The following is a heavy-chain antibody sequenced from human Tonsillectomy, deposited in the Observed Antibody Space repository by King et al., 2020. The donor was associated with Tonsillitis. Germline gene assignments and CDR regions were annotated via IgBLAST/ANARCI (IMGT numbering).Heavy chain of an antibody. J-gene: IGHJ4*02. CDR3: ARVSGSYGGGFDS. CDR1: GGPFSDYY. CDR2: INHSGNT. D-gene: IGHD1-26*01. Sequence: VQLQQWGAGLLKPSDTLSLTCAVYGGPFSDYYCSWIRQPPGKGLEWIGQINHSGNTNYNPSLKSRVTMSVDTSKNQVSVRLSSVTAADTAVYYCARVSGSYGGGFDSWGQGTLVTVSS. V-gene: IGHV4-34*01.